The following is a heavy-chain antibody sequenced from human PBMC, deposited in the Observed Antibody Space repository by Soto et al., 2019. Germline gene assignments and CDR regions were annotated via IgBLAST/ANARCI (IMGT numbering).Heavy chain of an antibody. CDR2: IYYSGST. CDR3: ERDRISLHEYYGMDV. D-gene: IGHD2-15*01. Sequence: PSETLSLTCSVSGGSISSGGYYWSWIRQHPGKGLEWIGYIYYSGSTYYNPSLKSRVTISVDTSKNQFSLKLSSVTAADTAVYYCERDRISLHEYYGMDVWGQGTTVTVYS. J-gene: IGHJ6*02. CDR1: GGSISSGGYY. V-gene: IGHV4-31*03.